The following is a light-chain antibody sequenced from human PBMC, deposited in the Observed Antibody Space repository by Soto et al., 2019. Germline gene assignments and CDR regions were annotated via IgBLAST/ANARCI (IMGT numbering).Light chain of an antibody. J-gene: IGKJ2*01. Sequence: DIQMTQSPSSLSASVGDRVTITCQASQDISNYLNWYQQKPGKAPKLLIYVASNLETGVPSRFSASGAGTYSTFSISSREAEGIAPYCYQPYDNLPYTCGHGTKLEIK. CDR2: VAS. CDR3: QPYDNLPYT. CDR1: QDISNY. V-gene: IGKV1-33*01.